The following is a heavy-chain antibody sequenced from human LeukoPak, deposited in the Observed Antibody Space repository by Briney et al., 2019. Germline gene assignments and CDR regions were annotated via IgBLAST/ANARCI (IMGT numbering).Heavy chain of an antibody. CDR1: GYTFTSYG. CDR3: ARVSPVHYYYYMDV. Sequence: ASVKVSCKASGYTFTSYGISWVRQSPGQGLEWMGWISAYNGNTNYAQKLQGRVTMTTDTSTSTAYMELRSLRSDDTAVYYCARVSPVHYYYYMDVWGKGTTVTVSS. V-gene: IGHV1-18*01. CDR2: ISAYNGNT. D-gene: IGHD2-2*01. J-gene: IGHJ6*03.